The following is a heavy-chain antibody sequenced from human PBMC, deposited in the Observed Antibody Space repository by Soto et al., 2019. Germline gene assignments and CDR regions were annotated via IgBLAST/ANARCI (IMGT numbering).Heavy chain of an antibody. Sequence: QVQLVQSGAEVKEPGSSVKVSCKATGDLFNNYAFTWVRQAPGQGLEWMGRISPLFSTTNYAQKFQGRVTIGADEVTTSVDLEVINLESEDTAMYYCAAASSVAAAGYFKFWGQGTLVTVSP. CDR1: GDLFNNYA. J-gene: IGHJ4*02. CDR3: AAASSVAAAGYFKF. V-gene: IGHV1-69*01. D-gene: IGHD6-13*01. CDR2: ISPLFSTT.